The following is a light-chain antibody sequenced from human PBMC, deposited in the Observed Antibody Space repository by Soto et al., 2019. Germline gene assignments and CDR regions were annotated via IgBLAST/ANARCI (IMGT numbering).Light chain of an antibody. CDR3: QQYKKSWT. J-gene: IGKJ1*01. V-gene: IGKV1-5*01. CDR2: DAS. CDR1: KNVSGW. Sequence: DIQMTQSPATLSASVGDRVTITCRATKNVSGWLAWYQQKPGKAPKLLIYDASSLHSGVPSRFGGSGSGTEFTLTISSLQADDFATYYCQQYKKSWTFGQGTQVEIK.